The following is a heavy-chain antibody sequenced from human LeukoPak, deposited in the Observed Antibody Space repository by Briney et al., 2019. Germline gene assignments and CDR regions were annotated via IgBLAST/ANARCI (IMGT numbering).Heavy chain of an antibody. CDR3: ARATYGSGSYYVVNFDY. Sequence: PWETLSLTCTVSGDSIRNFYWNWIRQSPGKGLEWIGYIYQSGNTNYNPSLKSRLTMSIDTSKNQLSLNLNSVTAADTAVYYCARATYGSGSYYVVNFDYWGQGTLVTVSS. D-gene: IGHD3-10*01. J-gene: IGHJ4*02. CDR1: GDSIRNFY. V-gene: IGHV4-59*01. CDR2: IYQSGNT.